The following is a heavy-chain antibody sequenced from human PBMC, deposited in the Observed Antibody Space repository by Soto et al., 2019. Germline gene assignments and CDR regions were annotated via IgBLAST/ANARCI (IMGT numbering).Heavy chain of an antibody. CDR3: AREGYYDSSGYHFDY. V-gene: IGHV4-59*01. CDR2: IYYSGST. Sequence: LSLTCTVSGGSISSYYWSWIRQPPGKGLEWIGYIYYSGSTNYNPSLKSRVTISVDTSKNQFSLKLSSVTAADTAVYYCAREGYYDSSGYHFDYWGQGTLVTVSS. J-gene: IGHJ4*02. D-gene: IGHD3-22*01. CDR1: GGSISSYY.